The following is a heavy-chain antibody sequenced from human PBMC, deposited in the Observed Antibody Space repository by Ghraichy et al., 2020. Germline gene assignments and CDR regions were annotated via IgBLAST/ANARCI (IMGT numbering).Heavy chain of an antibody. CDR1: GFTFSSYS. J-gene: IGHJ4*02. Sequence: GESLNISCAASGFTFSSYSMNWVRQAPGKGLEWVSSISSSSSYIYYADSVKGRFTISRDNAKNSLYLQMNSLRAEDTAVYYCARAGDDSPFSSDYWGQGTLVTVSS. D-gene: IGHD3-22*01. V-gene: IGHV3-21*01. CDR2: ISSSSSYI. CDR3: ARAGDDSPFSSDY.